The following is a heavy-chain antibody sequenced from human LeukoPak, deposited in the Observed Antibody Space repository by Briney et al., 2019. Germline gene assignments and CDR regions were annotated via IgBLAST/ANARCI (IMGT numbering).Heavy chain of an antibody. CDR3: VKEAYYGWGSSPTFYFDY. D-gene: IGHD3-10*01. CDR1: GFSFSDSV. J-gene: IGHJ4*02. V-gene: IGHV3-30*04. CDR2: TSHDVKTT. Sequence: GRSLRLSCVASGFSFSDSVIHWVRQDPGKGLEWVAVTSHDVKTTYYADSAKGRFTISRDNSRNTVFLQMNRLRPEDTAVYYCVKEAYYGWGSSPTFYFDYWGQGTRVTVSS.